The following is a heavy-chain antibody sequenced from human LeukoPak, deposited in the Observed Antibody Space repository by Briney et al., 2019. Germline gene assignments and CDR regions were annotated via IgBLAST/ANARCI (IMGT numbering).Heavy chain of an antibody. J-gene: IGHJ4*02. CDR3: ARAHLYCTNGVCTPVSFDY. CDR1: GYTFTGYY. CDR2: INPNSGGT. Sequence: ASVKVSCKASGYTFTGYYVHWVRQAPGQGLEWMGRINPNSGGTNYAQKFQGRVTMTRDTSISTAYMELSRLRSDDTAVYYCARAHLYCTNGVCTPVSFDYWGQGTLVTVSS. V-gene: IGHV1-2*06. D-gene: IGHD2-8*01.